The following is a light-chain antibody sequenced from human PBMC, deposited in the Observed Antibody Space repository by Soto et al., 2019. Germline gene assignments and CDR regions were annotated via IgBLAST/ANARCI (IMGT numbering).Light chain of an antibody. V-gene: IGLV2-14*01. CDR1: SSDVGGYNY. Sequence: QSALTQPASVSGSLGQSITISCTGTSSDVGGYNYVSWYQQHPGKVPKLMIYEVNNRPSGVSNRFSGSKSGNTASLTISGLQAEDEADYYCSSYTSSSTNYVFGTGTQLTVL. CDR3: SSYTSSSTNYV. J-gene: IGLJ1*01. CDR2: EVN.